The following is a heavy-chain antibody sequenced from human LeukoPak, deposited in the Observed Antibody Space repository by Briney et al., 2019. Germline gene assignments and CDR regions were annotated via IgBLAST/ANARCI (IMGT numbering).Heavy chain of an antibody. J-gene: IGHJ4*02. Sequence: SGTLSLTCAVSSGSISSSNWWSWVRQPPGKGLEWIGEIYHSGSTNYNPSLQSRVTISVDKSKKQFSLRLSSVTAADTAVYYCARQYSYQYYFDYWGQGTLVTVSS. CDR1: SGSISSSNW. CDR2: IYHSGST. CDR3: ARQYSYQYYFDY. V-gene: IGHV4-4*02. D-gene: IGHD5-18*01.